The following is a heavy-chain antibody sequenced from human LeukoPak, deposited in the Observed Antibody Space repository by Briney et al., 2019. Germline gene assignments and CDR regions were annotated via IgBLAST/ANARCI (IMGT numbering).Heavy chain of an antibody. CDR2: IRSKAYGGTT. D-gene: IGHD3-10*01. J-gene: IGHJ4*02. Sequence: PGGSLRLSCTASGFTFGDYAMSWFRQAPGKGLEWVGFIRSKAYGGTTEYAASVKGRFTISRDDSKSIAYLQMNSLKTEDTAVYYCTRGGPPLLLWFGELSFDYWGQGTLVTVSS. CDR1: GFTFGDYA. V-gene: IGHV3-49*03. CDR3: TRGGPPLLLWFGELSFDY.